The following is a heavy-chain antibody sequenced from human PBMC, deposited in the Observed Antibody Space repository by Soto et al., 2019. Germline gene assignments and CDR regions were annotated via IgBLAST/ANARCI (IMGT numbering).Heavy chain of an antibody. CDR2: IYYSGST. D-gene: IGHD3-22*01. CDR3: ARGNMIVVVRSPRFDP. Sequence: SETLSLTCTVSGGSVIRGSYYWSWIRQPPGKGLEWIGYIYYSGSTNYNPSLKSRVTISVDTSKNQFSLKLSSVTAADTAVYYCARGNMIVVVRSPRFDPWGQGTLVTVSS. CDR1: GGSVIRGSYY. V-gene: IGHV4-61*01. J-gene: IGHJ5*02.